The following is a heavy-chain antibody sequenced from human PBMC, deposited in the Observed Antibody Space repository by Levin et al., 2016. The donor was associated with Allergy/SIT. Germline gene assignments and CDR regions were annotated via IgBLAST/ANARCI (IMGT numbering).Heavy chain of an antibody. CDR2: IYSGIGT. J-gene: IGHJ6*02. CDR3: AREHSYGSFYGMDV. Sequence: WIRQPPGKGLEWVSVIYSGIGTYYADSVKGRFTISRDNSKNTLYLQMNSLRAEDTAVYYCAREHSYGSFYGMDVWGQGTTVTVSS. V-gene: IGHV3-53*01. D-gene: IGHD5-18*01.